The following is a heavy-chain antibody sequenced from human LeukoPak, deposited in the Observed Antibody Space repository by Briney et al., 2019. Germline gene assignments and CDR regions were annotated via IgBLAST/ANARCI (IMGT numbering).Heavy chain of an antibody. V-gene: IGHV4-31*03. CDR3: ARGGAGYCSGGSCLNWFDP. J-gene: IGHJ5*02. CDR1: GGSISSGGYY. Sequence: SQTLSLTCTVSGGSISSGGYYWSWIRQHPGKGLEWIGHIYYSGSTYYNPSLKSRVTISVDTSKNQFSLKLSSVTAADTAVYYCARGGAGYCSGGSCLNWFDPWGQGTLVTVSS. D-gene: IGHD2-15*01. CDR2: IYYSGST.